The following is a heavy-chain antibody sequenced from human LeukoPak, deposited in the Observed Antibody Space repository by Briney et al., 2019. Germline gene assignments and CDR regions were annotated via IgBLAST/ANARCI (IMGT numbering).Heavy chain of an antibody. CDR1: GYTFTSYG. J-gene: IGHJ3*02. V-gene: IGHV1-18*01. CDR2: ISAYNGNT. Sequence: ASVKVSCKASGYTFTSYGISWVRQAPGQGLEWMGWISAYNGNTNYAQKLQGRVTMTTDTSTSTAYMELRSLRSDDTAVYYCARVCITIFGVAAAFDIWGQGTMVTVSS. D-gene: IGHD3-3*01. CDR3: ARVCITIFGVAAAFDI.